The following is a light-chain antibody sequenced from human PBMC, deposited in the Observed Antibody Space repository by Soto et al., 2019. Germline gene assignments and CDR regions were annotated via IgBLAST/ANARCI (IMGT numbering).Light chain of an antibody. CDR1: SDDVGGHNY. CDR2: DVS. V-gene: IGLV2-14*01. J-gene: IGLJ2*01. Sequence: QSALTQPASVSGSPGQSITISCTGTSDDVGGHNYVSWYQQHPGKVPKLIIYDVSNRPSGISCRFSGSKSGNTASLTISGLQTEDEADYYCSSYASSDTVIFGGGTKVTVL. CDR3: SSYASSDTVI.